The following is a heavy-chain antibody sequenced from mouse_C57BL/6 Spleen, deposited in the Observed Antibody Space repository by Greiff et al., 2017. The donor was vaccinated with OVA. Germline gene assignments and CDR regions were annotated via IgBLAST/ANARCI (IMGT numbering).Heavy chain of an antibody. CDR1: GYTFTSYW. CDR3: ARWKGLGRGYYYAMDY. J-gene: IGHJ4*01. D-gene: IGHD4-1*01. CDR2: IDPSDSYT. V-gene: IGHV1-59*01. Sequence: QVQLQQPGAELVRPGTSVKLSCKASGYTFTSYWMHWVKQRPGQGLEWIGVIDPSDSYTNYNQKFKGKATLTVDTSSSTAYMQLSSLTSEDSAVYYCARWKGLGRGYYYAMDYWGQGTSVTVSS.